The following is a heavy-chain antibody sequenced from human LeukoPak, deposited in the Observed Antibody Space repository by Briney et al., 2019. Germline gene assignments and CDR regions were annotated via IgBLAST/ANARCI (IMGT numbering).Heavy chain of an antibody. Sequence: GGSLRLSCAASGFIFSSYGMHWVRQAPGKGLEWVAFIRYDGSNKYYADSVKGRFTISRDNSKNTLYLQMNSLRAEDTAVYYCARRSGSYSGRYYYYMDVWGKGTTVTVSS. D-gene: IGHD1-26*01. CDR1: GFIFSSYG. V-gene: IGHV3-30*02. CDR2: IRYDGSNK. J-gene: IGHJ6*03. CDR3: ARRSGSYSGRYYYYMDV.